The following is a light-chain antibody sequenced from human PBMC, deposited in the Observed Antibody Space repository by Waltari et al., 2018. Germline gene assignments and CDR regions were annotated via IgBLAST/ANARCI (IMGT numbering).Light chain of an antibody. J-gene: IGLJ3*02. CDR2: DVT. V-gene: IGLV2-8*01. CDR3: TSYAGSSDFVM. Sequence: QSALTQPPSASGSPGQSVTISCTGTSSDIGTYNYSSWYQQRPGEVPKLLIYDVTKRPSGVPDRFSGSKSGNTASLTVSGLQVEDEGHYYCTSYAGSSDFVMFGGGTKLTVL. CDR1: SSDIGTYNY.